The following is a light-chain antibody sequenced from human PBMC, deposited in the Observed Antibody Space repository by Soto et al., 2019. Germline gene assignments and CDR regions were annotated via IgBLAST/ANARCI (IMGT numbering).Light chain of an antibody. V-gene: IGKV2-28*01. CDR2: FVS. CDR1: QSLLQSNGYNY. Sequence: DIVMTQSPLSLPVTPGEPASISCSSSQSLLQSNGYNYLDWYLQKPGQSPQLLIYFVSYRASGVPDRFSGSGSGPDFTLKIRRVEAEDFGVYYCMQSQQSPPTFGQGTKVEI. J-gene: IGKJ1*01. CDR3: MQSQQSPPT.